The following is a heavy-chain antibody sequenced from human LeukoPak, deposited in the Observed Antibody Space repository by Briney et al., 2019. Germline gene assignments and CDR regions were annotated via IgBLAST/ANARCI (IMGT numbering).Heavy chain of an antibody. CDR2: ISSSGSTI. J-gene: IGHJ4*02. D-gene: IGHD3-22*01. CDR1: GFTFSSYE. CDR3: GRASFYDSSGYCFDF. Sequence: SGGSLRLSCAASGFTFSSYEMNWVRQAPGKGLEWVSYISSSGSTIYYADSLKGRFIISRDNAKNSLYLQMNSLRAEDTAVYYCGRASFYDSSGYCFDFWGQGNLVTVSS. V-gene: IGHV3-48*03.